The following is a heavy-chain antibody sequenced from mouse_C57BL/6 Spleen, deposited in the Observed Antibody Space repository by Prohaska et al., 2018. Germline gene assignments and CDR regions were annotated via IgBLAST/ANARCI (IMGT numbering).Heavy chain of an antibody. D-gene: IGHD1-1*01. CDR3: ARRAHYYGSISYAMDY. Sequence: HGKSLEWIGDINPNNGGTIYNQKFKGKATLTVDKSSSTAYMELRSLTSEDTAVYYCARRAHYYGSISYAMDYWGQGTSVTVSS. CDR2: INPNNGGT. J-gene: IGHJ4*01. V-gene: IGHV1-18*01.